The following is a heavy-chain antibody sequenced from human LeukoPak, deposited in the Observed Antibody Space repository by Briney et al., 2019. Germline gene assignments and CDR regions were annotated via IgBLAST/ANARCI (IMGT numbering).Heavy chain of an antibody. V-gene: IGHV1-8*01. J-gene: IGHJ3*02. D-gene: IGHD5-18*01. CDR1: GYTFTSYD. CDR3: ARGMGYSYGHPQGAFDI. CDR2: MNPNSGNT. Sequence: ASVKVSCKASGYTFTSYDINWVRQATGQGLEWMGWMNPNSGNTGYAQKFQGRVTMTADTSTSTAYMELRSLRSEDTAVYYCARGMGYSYGHPQGAFDIWGQGTMVTVSS.